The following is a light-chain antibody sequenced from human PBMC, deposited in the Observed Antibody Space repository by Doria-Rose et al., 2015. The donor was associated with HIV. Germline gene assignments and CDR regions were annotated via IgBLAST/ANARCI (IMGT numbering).Light chain of an antibody. CDR2: DNT. CDR1: TSNIGNNY. V-gene: IGLV1-51*01. Sequence: QSVLTRPPSVSAAPGQKVTISCSGNTSNIGNNYVSWYQHLPGTAPKLLIYDNTKRPSGLPDRFPASKSGTSATLGITGLQTGDEAEYYCGARDSSLSAVVFGGGTTLTVL. J-gene: IGLJ2*01. CDR3: GARDSSLSAVV.